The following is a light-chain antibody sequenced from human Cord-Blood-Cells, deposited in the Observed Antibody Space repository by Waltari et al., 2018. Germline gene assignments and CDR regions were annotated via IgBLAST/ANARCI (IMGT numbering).Light chain of an antibody. V-gene: IGLV2-14*01. Sequence: QPASVSGSPGQSITISCTGPRRDVGGYNYVSWYQQHPGKAPKLMIYDVSNRPSGVSNRFSGSKSGNTASLTISGLQAEDEADYYCSSYTSSSTYVFGTGTKVTVL. CDR1: RRDVGGYNY. CDR2: DVS. CDR3: SSYTSSSTYV. J-gene: IGLJ1*01.